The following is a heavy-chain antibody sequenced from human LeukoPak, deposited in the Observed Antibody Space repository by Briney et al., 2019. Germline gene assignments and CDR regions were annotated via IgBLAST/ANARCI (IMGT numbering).Heavy chain of an antibody. J-gene: IGHJ6*02. V-gene: IGHV3-23*01. Sequence: GGSLRLSCAASGFTFSSYAMNWVRQAPGKGLDWVSSIRGSVSSIKYADSVKGRFTISRDNSKNTLYLQMNSLRAEDTAVYYCARDMVATPAYYYYYGMDVWGQGTTVTVSS. CDR3: ARDMVATPAYYYYYGMDV. CDR2: IRGSVSSI. CDR1: GFTFSSYA. D-gene: IGHD5-12*01.